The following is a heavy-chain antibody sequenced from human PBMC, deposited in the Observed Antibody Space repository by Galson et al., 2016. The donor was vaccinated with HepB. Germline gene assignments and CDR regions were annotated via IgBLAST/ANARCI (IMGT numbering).Heavy chain of an antibody. CDR2: IFTSGTT. CDR1: GGAISSGIYY. V-gene: IGHV4-61*02. D-gene: IGHD6-19*01. Sequence: TLSLTCTVSGGAISSGIYYWSWIRQPAGKGLEWIGRIFTSGTTSYNPSLKSRVTISLDTSRNQFSLNLTSVTAADTAVYYCNLYSGSKQFDYWGQGTPVTVSS. J-gene: IGHJ4*02. CDR3: NLYSGSKQFDY.